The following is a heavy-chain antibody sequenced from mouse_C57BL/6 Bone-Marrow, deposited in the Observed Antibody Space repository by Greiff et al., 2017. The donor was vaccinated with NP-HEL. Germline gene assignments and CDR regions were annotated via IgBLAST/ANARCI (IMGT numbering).Heavy chain of an antibody. CDR3: ARAYAYAGWYFDV. Sequence: EVQLVESGGDLVKPGGSLKLSCAASGFTFSSYGMSWVRQTPDKRLEWVATISSGGSYTNYPDSVKGRFTIYRDNAKNTLYLQMRSLKSEDTAMYYCARAYAYAGWYFDVWGTGTTVTVSS. J-gene: IGHJ1*03. CDR2: ISSGGSYT. D-gene: IGHD2-2*01. V-gene: IGHV5-6*01. CDR1: GFTFSSYG.